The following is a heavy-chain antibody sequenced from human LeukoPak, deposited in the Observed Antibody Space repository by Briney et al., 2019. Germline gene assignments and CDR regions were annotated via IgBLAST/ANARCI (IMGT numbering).Heavy chain of an antibody. CDR2: ISYDGSNK. V-gene: IGHV3-30-3*01. CDR3: ANIGVVVPAAIRDDAFDI. CDR1: GFTFSSYA. Sequence: PGGSLRLSCAASGFTFSSYAMHWVRQAPGKGLEWVAVISYDGSNKYYADSVKGRFTISRDNSKNTLYLQMNSLRAEDTAVYYCANIGVVVPAAIRDDAFDIWGQGTMVTVSS. J-gene: IGHJ3*02. D-gene: IGHD2-2*02.